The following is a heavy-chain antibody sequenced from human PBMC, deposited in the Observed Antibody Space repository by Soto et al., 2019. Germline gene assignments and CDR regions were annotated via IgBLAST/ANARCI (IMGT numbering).Heavy chain of an antibody. J-gene: IGHJ4*02. D-gene: IGHD3-3*01. CDR3: ARDQGSYTNYVMQ. CDR1: GFLFSKFW. CDR2: IQEDGSAK. V-gene: IGHV3-7*01. Sequence: GGSLRLSCAASGFLFSKFWMSWVRTAPGKGLEWVANIQEDGSAKYYLDSVKGRFTISRDNGKNSLFLQMSSLRAEDTAVYYCARDQGSYTNYVMQWGQGTLVTVSS.